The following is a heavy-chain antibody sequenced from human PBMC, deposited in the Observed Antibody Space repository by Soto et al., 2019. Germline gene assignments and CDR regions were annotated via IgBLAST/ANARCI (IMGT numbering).Heavy chain of an antibody. V-gene: IGHV3-15*01. Sequence: EVQLVESGGGLVEPGGSIRLSCVASGFTFTKAYMTCVRQAPGKGLEWVGRIKGSQAVGTTDYATSVTGRFTISRDDSKNTLYLQMNTLKTEDTSGYYCATEGGDPGSNFSGAYWGQGTLVTVSS. CDR3: ATEGGDPGSNFSGAY. J-gene: IGHJ4*02. D-gene: IGHD2-15*01. CDR1: GFTFTKAY. CDR2: IKGSQAVGTT.